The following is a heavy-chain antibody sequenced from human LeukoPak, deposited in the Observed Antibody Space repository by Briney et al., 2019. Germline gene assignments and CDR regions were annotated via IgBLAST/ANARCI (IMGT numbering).Heavy chain of an antibody. CDR3: ARDLSYYGSGNYYYYFYGMDV. V-gene: IGHV3-33*01. Sequence: GGSLRLSCAASGFSFSSYGMHWVRQAPGKGLEWVAVIWYDGSNKYYADSVKGRFTISRDNSKNTLYLQMSNLRAEDTAVYYCARDLSYYGSGNYYYYFYGMDVWGQGTTVTVSS. CDR2: IWYDGSNK. CDR1: GFSFSSYG. D-gene: IGHD3-10*01. J-gene: IGHJ6*02.